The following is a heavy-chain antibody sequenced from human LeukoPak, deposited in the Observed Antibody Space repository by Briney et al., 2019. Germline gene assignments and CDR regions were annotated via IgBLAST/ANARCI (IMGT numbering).Heavy chain of an antibody. CDR3: ARDGPQGGVLRYFDWLSQNPLDY. CDR1: GFTFSDYY. J-gene: IGHJ4*02. V-gene: IGHV3-11*05. Sequence: PGGSLRLSCAASGFTFSDYYMSWIRQAPGKGLEWVSYISSSSSYTNYADSVKGRFTISRDNAKNSLYLQMNSLRAEDTAVYYCARDGPQGGVLRYFDWLSQNPLDYWGRGTLVTVSS. D-gene: IGHD3-9*01. CDR2: ISSSSSYT.